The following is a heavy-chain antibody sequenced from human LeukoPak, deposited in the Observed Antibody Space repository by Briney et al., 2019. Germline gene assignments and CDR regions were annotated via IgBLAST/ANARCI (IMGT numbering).Heavy chain of an antibody. Sequence: GGSLRLSCAASEFTFDDYGMSWVRQAPGKGLEWVSGINWNGGSTGYADSVKGRFTISRDNAKNSLYLQMNSLRAEDTALYYCARSSSGSYSQVFDYWGQGTLVTVSS. CDR1: EFTFDDYG. CDR2: INWNGGST. V-gene: IGHV3-20*04. D-gene: IGHD3-10*01. J-gene: IGHJ4*02. CDR3: ARSSSGSYSQVFDY.